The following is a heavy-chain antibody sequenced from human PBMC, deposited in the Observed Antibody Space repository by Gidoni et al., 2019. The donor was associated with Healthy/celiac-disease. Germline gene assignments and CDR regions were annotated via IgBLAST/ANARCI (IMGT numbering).Heavy chain of an antibody. Sequence: EVQLVQSGAEVKKPGESPKISCKGSGYSFTSYWIGWVRQMPGKGLEWMGIIYPGDSDTRYKSISTAYLQWSSLKASDTAMYYCARQEWAARPFPFDYWGQGTLVTVSS. CDR2: IYPGDSDT. D-gene: IGHD6-6*01. J-gene: IGHJ4*02. V-gene: IGHV5-51*01. CDR1: GYSFTSYW. CDR3: ARQEWAARPFPFDY.